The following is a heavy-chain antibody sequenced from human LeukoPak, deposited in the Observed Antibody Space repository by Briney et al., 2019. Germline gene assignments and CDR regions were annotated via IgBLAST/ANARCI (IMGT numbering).Heavy chain of an antibody. CDR3: AKGEQWLVLKMYFQH. J-gene: IGHJ1*01. Sequence: GGSLRLSCAASGFSFSSYSMNWARQAPGKGLGWVSAISGSGGSTYYSDSVKGRFTLSRDNSKNTLYLQMNSLRAEDTAVYYCAKGEQWLVLKMYFQHWGQGTLVTVSS. CDR1: GFSFSSYS. CDR2: ISGSGGST. V-gene: IGHV3-23*01. D-gene: IGHD6-19*01.